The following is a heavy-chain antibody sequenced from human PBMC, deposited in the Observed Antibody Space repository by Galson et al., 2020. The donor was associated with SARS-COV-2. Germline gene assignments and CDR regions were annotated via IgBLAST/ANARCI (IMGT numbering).Heavy chain of an antibody. J-gene: IGHJ4*02. CDR1: GFTFSSYA. V-gene: IGHV3-23*01. CDR2: ISGSGGST. D-gene: IGHD3-22*01. CDR3: AKDGTYHTYYYDSSGFFQPPYFDY. Sequence: GGSLRLSCAASGFTFSSYAMSWVRQAPGKGLEWVSAISGSGGSTYYADSVKGRFTISRDNSKNTLYLQMNSLRAEDTAVYYCAKDGTYHTYYYDSSGFFQPPYFDYWGQGTLVTVSS.